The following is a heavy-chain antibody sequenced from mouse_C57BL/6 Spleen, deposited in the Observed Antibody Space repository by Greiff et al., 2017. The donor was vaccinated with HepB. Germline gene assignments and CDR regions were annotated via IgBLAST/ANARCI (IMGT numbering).Heavy chain of an antibody. CDR1: GFTFSSYA. CDR2: ISDGGSYT. D-gene: IGHD2-1*01. J-gene: IGHJ2*01. CDR3: ARDPYGNYPYYFDD. V-gene: IGHV5-4*01. Sequence: EVKVVESGGGLVKPGGSLKLSCAASGFTFSSYAMSWVRQTPEKRLEWVATISDGGSYTYYPDNVKGRFTISRDNAKNNLYLQMSHLKSEDTAMYYCARDPYGNYPYYFDDWGQGTTLTVSS.